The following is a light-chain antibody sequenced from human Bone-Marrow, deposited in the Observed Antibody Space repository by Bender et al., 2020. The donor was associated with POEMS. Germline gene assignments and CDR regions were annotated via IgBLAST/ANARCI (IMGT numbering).Light chain of an antibody. V-gene: IGLV2-11*01. CDR3: CSYAGTYTLEV. CDR1: RSDVGGYNY. Sequence: QSALTQPRSVSGSPGQSVTISCTGTRSDVGGYNYVSWYQQHPGKAPKLMIYDVSKGPSGVPDRFSGSKSGNTASLTISGLQPEDEADYYCCSYAGTYTLEVFGGGTKLTVL. J-gene: IGLJ3*02. CDR2: DVS.